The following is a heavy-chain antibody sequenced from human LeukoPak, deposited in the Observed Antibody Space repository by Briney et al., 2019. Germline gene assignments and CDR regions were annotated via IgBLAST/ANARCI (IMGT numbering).Heavy chain of an antibody. V-gene: IGHV5-51*01. CDR1: GYRFTSYW. CDR3: ARRLLGYCSGGSCEYYFDY. CDR2: IYPGDSDT. D-gene: IGHD2-15*01. J-gene: IGHJ4*02. Sequence: GESLKISCKGSGYRFTSYWIGWVLQMPGKGLEWMGIIYPGDSDTRYSPSFQGQVTISADKSISTAYLQWSSLKASDTAMYYCARRLLGYCSGGSCEYYFDYWGQGTLVTVSS.